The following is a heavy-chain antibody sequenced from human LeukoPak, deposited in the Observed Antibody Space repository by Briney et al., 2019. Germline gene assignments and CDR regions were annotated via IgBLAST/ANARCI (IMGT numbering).Heavy chain of an antibody. D-gene: IGHD3-10*01. J-gene: IGHJ4*02. CDR3: AKDTRYGSGSLFDY. Sequence: PGGSLRLSCAASGFTFSSFAMHRVRQAPGMGLEWVALISYDGSNKYYADSVKGRFTVSRDNSKNTLYLQMNSLRAEDTAVYYCAKDTRYGSGSLFDYWGQGTLVTVSS. V-gene: IGHV3-30-3*01. CDR1: GFTFSSFA. CDR2: ISYDGSNK.